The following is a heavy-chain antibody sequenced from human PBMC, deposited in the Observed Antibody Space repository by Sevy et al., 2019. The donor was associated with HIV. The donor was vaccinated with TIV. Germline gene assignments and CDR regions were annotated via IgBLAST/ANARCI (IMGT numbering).Heavy chain of an antibody. CDR2: LSFGCGEL. V-gene: IGHV3-23*01. J-gene: IGHJ4*02. Sequence: GGSLRLSCAASGFTFSKYSMSWVRQPPGKGLEWVSTLSFGCGELNYADSVKCRFTISRDNSKSSVYLQMNNLGPEDTAMYYCAREGCTKPHDYWGQGTLVTVSS. CDR3: AREGCTKPHDY. CDR1: GFTFSKYS. D-gene: IGHD2-8*01.